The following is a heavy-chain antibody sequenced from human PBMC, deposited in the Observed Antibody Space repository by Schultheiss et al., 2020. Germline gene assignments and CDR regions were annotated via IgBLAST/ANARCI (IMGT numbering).Heavy chain of an antibody. CDR2: IYYSGST. CDR3: ARGTIVVVPAASRNWFDP. J-gene: IGHJ5*02. V-gene: IGHV4-31*03. D-gene: IGHD2-2*01. Sequence: SQTLSLTCTVSGGSISSGGYYWSWIRQHPGKGLAWIGYIYYSGSTHYNPSPKSRVTISVDTAKNQFSLKLSSVTAADTAVYYCARGTIVVVPAASRNWFDPWGQGTLVTVAS. CDR1: GGSISSGGYY.